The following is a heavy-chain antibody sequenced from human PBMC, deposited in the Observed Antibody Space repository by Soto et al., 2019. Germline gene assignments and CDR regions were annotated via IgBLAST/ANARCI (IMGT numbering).Heavy chain of an antibody. CDR3: ASGTQGASYYYYGMDV. CDR1: GGTFSSYA. CDR2: IIPIFGTA. D-gene: IGHD1-1*01. J-gene: IGHJ6*02. V-gene: IGHV1-69*13. Sequence: ASVKVSCKASGGTFSSYAISWVRQAPGQGLEWMGGIIPIFGTANYAQKFQGRVTITADESTSTAYMELSSLRSEDTAVYYCASGTQGASYYYYGMDVWGQGTTVTVSS.